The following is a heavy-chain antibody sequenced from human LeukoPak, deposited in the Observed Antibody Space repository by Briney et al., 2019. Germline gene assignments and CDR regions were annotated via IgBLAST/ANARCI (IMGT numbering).Heavy chain of an antibody. V-gene: IGHV3-30*18. CDR1: GFTLSSYG. CDR3: AKDYDILTGYYFDY. CDR2: ISYDGSNK. J-gene: IGHJ4*02. D-gene: IGHD3-9*01. Sequence: PGGSLRLSCAASGFTLSSYGMHWVRQAPGKGLEWVAVISYDGSNKYYADSVKGRFTISRDNSKNTLYLQMNSLRAEDTAVYYCAKDYDILTGYYFDYWGQGTLVTVSS.